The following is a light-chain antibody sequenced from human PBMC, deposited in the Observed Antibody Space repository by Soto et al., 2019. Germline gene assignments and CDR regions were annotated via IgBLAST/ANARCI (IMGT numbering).Light chain of an antibody. Sequence: QSVLTQPPSASGTPGQRVTISCSGSSSNIGSNSVNWYQKFPATAPKLLIYGNTQRPSGVPDRFSGSKPGTSASLAISGLHSEDEADYYCAAWDDSLNGVLFGGGTKLTVL. V-gene: IGLV1-44*01. J-gene: IGLJ3*02. CDR1: SSNIGSNS. CDR2: GNT. CDR3: AAWDDSLNGVL.